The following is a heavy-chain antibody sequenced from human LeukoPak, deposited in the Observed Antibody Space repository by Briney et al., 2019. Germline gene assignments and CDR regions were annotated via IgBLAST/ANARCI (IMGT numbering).Heavy chain of an antibody. J-gene: IGHJ4*02. CDR1: GYTFTGYY. CDR3: ARSHYYDSTGFDY. CDR2: INPNSGGT. Sequence: ASVTVSCKASGYTFTGYYMHWVRQAPGQGLEWMGWINPNSGGTNCAQKFQGRVTMTRDTSISTAYMELSRLRSDDTAVYYCARSHYYDSTGFDYWGQGTLVTVSS. V-gene: IGHV1-2*02. D-gene: IGHD3-22*01.